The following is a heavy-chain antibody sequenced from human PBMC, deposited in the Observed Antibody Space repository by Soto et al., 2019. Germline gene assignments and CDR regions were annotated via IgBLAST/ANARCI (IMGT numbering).Heavy chain of an antibody. J-gene: IGHJ6*01. CDR1: PGYISSYY. D-gene: IGHD4-4*01. Sequence: SERLRITCILCPGYISSYYWNWMPQPARKRLEWIGRIYSSGSTNYNPSLKSRVTMSVDTSKNQFSLRLSSVTAADTAVYYCARIDYSRQLAHYYYGLDVWGQGTTVTVSS. CDR3: ARIDYSRQLAHYYYGLDV. V-gene: IGHV4-4*07. CDR2: IYSSGST.